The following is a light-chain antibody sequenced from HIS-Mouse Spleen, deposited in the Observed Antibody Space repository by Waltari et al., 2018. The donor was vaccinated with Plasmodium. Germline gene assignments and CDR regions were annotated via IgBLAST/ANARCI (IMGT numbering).Light chain of an antibody. CDR3: QQSYSTWT. Sequence: QITHPPPPQPASVGDRDSITCRASQSISSYLNWYQQKPGKAPKLLIYAASSLQSGVPSRFSGSGSGTDFTLTISSLQPEYFATYYCQQSYSTWTFGQGTKVEIK. V-gene: IGKV1-39*01. CDR2: AAS. J-gene: IGKJ1*01. CDR1: QSISSY.